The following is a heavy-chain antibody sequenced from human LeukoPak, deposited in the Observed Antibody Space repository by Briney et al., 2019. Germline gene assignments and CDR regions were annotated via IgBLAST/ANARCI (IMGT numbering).Heavy chain of an antibody. CDR1: GYTFTSYG. D-gene: IGHD2-15*01. V-gene: IGHV1-69*13. CDR3: ARGGYCSGGSCYWGFVLLDY. Sequence: GASVKVSCKASGYTFTSYGISWVRQAPGQGLEWMGGIIPIFGTANYAQKFQGRVTITADESTSTAYMELSSLRSEDTAVYYCARGGYCSGGSCYWGFVLLDYWGQGTLVTVSS. J-gene: IGHJ4*02. CDR2: IIPIFGTA.